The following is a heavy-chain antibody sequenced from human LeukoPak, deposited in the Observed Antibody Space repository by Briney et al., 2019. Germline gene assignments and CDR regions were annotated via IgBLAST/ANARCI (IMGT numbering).Heavy chain of an antibody. Sequence: GESLKISCKGSGYSFTSYWIGWVRQMSGKGLEWMGIIYPGDSDTRYSPSFQGQVTISADKSISTAYLQWSSLKASDTAMYYCARVDSSSWYPDAFDIWGQGTMVTVSS. V-gene: IGHV5-51*01. CDR2: IYPGDSDT. D-gene: IGHD6-13*01. CDR3: ARVDSSSWYPDAFDI. J-gene: IGHJ3*02. CDR1: GYSFTSYW.